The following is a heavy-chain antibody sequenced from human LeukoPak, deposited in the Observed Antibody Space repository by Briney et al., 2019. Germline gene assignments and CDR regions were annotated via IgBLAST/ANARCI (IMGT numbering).Heavy chain of an antibody. CDR2: INHSGST. CDR3: ARRLGRKFGERFYYYHYMDV. D-gene: IGHD3-10*01. J-gene: IGHJ6*03. V-gene: IGHV4-34*01. Sequence: SETLSLTCAVYGGSFSGYYWSWIRQPPGKGLEWIGEINHSGSTHYNPSLKSRVTISVDTSKNQFSLRLSSVTAADTAVYYCARRLGRKFGERFYYYHYMDVWGQGTTVTISS. CDR1: GGSFSGYY.